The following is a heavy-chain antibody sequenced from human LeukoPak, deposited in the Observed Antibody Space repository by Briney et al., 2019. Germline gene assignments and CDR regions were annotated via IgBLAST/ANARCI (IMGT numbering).Heavy chain of an antibody. D-gene: IGHD5-12*01. J-gene: IGHJ5*02. CDR2: IFYSGSA. CDR3: ARDVSVRGGYDYFNPRYWFDP. CDR1: GGSISSSSYY. V-gene: IGHV4-39*07. Sequence: SETLSLTCTVSGGSISSSSYYWGWIRQPPGKGLEWIGSIFYSGSAYYSPSLKSRVTISVDTSRNQLSMKLSSVTAADTAVYYCARDVSVRGGYDYFNPRYWFDPWGQGTLATVSS.